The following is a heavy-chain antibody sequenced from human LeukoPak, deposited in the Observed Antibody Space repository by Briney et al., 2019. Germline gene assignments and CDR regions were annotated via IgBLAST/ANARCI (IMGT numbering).Heavy chain of an antibody. V-gene: IGHV4-4*07. Sequence: SATLSLTCSASGDSMSPYYWSRIRQAAGKGLEWIGRIYSRGTTNYNPSLRSRTTISVDKSKNQFSLKLTSVTAADTAVYYCAREKPAVPTAVDVWGRGTTVIVSP. J-gene: IGHJ6*04. CDR3: AREKPAVPTAVDV. CDR1: GDSMSPYY. CDR2: IYSRGTT. D-gene: IGHD2-2*01.